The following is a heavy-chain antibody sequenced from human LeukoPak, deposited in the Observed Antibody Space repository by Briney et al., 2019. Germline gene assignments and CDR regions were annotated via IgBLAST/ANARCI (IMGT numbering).Heavy chain of an antibody. J-gene: IGHJ6*02. CDR3: ARADGGSCYI. CDR1: GGSISSGGYY. CDR2: IYYSGST. D-gene: IGHD2-15*01. V-gene: IGHV4-31*03. Sequence: SETLSLTCIVSGGSISSGGYYWSWIRQHPGKGLEWIGYIYYSGSTYYNPSLKSRVTISVDTSKNQFSLKLSSVTAADTAVYYCARADGGSCYIWGQGTTVTVSS.